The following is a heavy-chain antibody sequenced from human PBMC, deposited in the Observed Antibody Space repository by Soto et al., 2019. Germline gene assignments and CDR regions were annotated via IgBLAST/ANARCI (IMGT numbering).Heavy chain of an antibody. CDR3: ARDCSGGSCYNGMDV. Sequence: GGSLRVSCAASGFTFSSYWMHWVRQAPGKGLVWVSRINSDGSNTSYADSVKGRFTISRDNAKNTLYLQMNSLRAEDTAVYYCARDCSGGSCYNGMDVWGQGTTVTVS. CDR1: GFTFSSYW. CDR2: INSDGSNT. V-gene: IGHV3-74*01. D-gene: IGHD2-15*01. J-gene: IGHJ6*02.